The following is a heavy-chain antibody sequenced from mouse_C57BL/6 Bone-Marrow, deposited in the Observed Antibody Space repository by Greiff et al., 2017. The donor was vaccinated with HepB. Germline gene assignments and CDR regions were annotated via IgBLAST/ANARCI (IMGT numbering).Heavy chain of an antibody. Sequence: QVQLQQSGAELARPGASVKLSCKASGYTFTSYGISWVKQRTGQGLEWIGEIYPRSGNTYYNEKFKGKATLTADKSSSTAYMELRSLTSEDSAVYFCARKGSIYWYFDVWGTGTTVTVSS. V-gene: IGHV1-81*01. CDR3: ARKGSIYWYFDV. CDR1: GYTFTSYG. J-gene: IGHJ1*03. CDR2: IYPRSGNT. D-gene: IGHD1-1*01.